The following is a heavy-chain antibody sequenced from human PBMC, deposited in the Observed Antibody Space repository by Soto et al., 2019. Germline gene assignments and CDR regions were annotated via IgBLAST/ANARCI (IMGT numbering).Heavy chain of an antibody. CDR3: AHSRSYSGSWKYYFDY. D-gene: IGHD1-26*01. Sequence: GSGPTLVNPTQTLTLTCTFSGFSLSTSGVGVGWIRQPPGKALEWLALIYWDDDKRYSPSLKSRLTITKDTSKNQVVLTMTNMDPVDTATYYCAHSRSYSGSWKYYFDYWGQGTLVTVSS. J-gene: IGHJ4*02. V-gene: IGHV2-5*02. CDR1: GFSLSTSGVG. CDR2: IYWDDDK.